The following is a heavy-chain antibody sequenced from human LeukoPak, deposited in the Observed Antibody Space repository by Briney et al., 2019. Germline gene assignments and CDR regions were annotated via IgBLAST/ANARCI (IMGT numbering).Heavy chain of an antibody. CDR3: ARDRGYSGVY. CDR2: ISYDGSNK. D-gene: IGHD1-26*01. J-gene: IGHJ4*02. CDR1: GFTFSNYA. Sequence: PGGSLRLSCAASGFTFSNYAMHWVRQAPGKGLEWVAVISYDGSNKYYADSVKGRFTNSRDNSKNTLYLQMNSLRVEDTAVYYCARDRGYSGVYWGQGTLVTVSS. V-gene: IGHV3-30-3*01.